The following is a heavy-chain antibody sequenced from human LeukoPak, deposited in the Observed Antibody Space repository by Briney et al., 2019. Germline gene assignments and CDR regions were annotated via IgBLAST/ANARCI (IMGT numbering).Heavy chain of an antibody. V-gene: IGHV1-8*01. Sequence: ASVKVSSKASGYTFTSYDINWVRQATGQGLEWMGWMNPNSGNTGYAQKFQGRVTMTRNTSISTAYMELSSLRSEDTAVYYCAIPSSGWSPFDYWGQGTLVTVSS. D-gene: IGHD6-19*01. CDR2: MNPNSGNT. CDR3: AIPSSGWSPFDY. CDR1: GYTFTSYD. J-gene: IGHJ4*02.